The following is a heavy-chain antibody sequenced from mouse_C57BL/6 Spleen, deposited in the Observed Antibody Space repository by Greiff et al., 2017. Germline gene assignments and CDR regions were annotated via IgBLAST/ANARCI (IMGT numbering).Heavy chain of an antibody. CDR1: GYSITSGYY. CDR2: ISYDGSN. J-gene: IGHJ4*01. V-gene: IGHV3-6*01. Sequence: ESGPGLVKPSQSLSLTCSVTGYSITSGYYWNWIRQFPGNKLEWMGYISYDGSNNYNPSLKNRISITRDTSKNQFFLKLNSVTTEDTATYYCARSPYDYYAMDYWGQGTSVTVSS. CDR3: ARSPYDYYAMDY.